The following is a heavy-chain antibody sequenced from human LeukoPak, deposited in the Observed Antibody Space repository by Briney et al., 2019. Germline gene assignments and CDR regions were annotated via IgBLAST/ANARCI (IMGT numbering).Heavy chain of an antibody. CDR2: INHSGST. D-gene: IGHD3-22*01. CDR1: GGSFSGYY. V-gene: IGHV4-34*01. CDR3: ARGYYYDSSGYYNYFDY. Sequence: SETLSLTCAVYGGSFSGYYWSWIRQPPGKGLEWIGEINHSGSTNYNPSLKSRVTISVDTSKNQFSLKLSSVTAADTAVYYCARGYYYDSSGYYNYFDYWGQGTLVTVSS. J-gene: IGHJ4*02.